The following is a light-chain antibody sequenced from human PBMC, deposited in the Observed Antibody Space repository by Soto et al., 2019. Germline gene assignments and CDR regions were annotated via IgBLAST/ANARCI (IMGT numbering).Light chain of an antibody. J-gene: IGLJ1*01. CDR2: EVN. Sequence: QAVVTQPASLSGASGQAVTLSCAGTGRVVGAYNLVSWYQQHPGKAPKLIICEVNTRPSGISNRFSGSKSGDTASLTISGLQAEDEADYFCCSYAGTVAYVFGTGTKVTVL. CDR1: GRVVGAYNL. CDR3: CSYAGTVAYV. V-gene: IGLV2-23*02.